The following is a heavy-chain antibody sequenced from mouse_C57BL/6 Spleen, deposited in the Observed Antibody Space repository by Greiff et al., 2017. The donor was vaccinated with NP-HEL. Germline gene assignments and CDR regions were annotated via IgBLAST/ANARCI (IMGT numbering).Heavy chain of an antibody. V-gene: IGHV1-82*01. Sequence: QVQLKQSGPELVKPGASVKISCKASGYAFSSSWMNWVKQRPGKGLEWIGRIYPGDGDTNYNGKFKGKATLTADKSSSTAYMQLSSLTSEDSAVYFCARTTTVVDKYYFDYWGQGTTLTVSS. J-gene: IGHJ2*01. CDR1: GYAFSSSW. D-gene: IGHD1-1*01. CDR3: ARTTTVVDKYYFDY. CDR2: IYPGDGDT.